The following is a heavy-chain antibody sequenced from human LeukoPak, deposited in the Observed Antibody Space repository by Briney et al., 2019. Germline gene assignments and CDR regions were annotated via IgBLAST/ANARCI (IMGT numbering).Heavy chain of an antibody. D-gene: IGHD3-22*01. Sequence: SVKVSCKASGYTFTSYAISWVRQAPGQGLEWMGGIIPIFGTANYAQKFQGRVTITADESTSTAYMELSSLRSEDTAVYYCARCDSSGYYYPDYWGQGTLVTVSS. V-gene: IGHV1-69*13. CDR3: ARCDSSGYYYPDY. CDR2: IIPIFGTA. J-gene: IGHJ4*02. CDR1: GYTFTSYA.